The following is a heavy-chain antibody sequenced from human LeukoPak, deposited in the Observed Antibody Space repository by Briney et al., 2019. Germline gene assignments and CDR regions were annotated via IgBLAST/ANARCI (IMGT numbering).Heavy chain of an antibody. V-gene: IGHV3-7*01. CDR1: GFTFSSYW. CDR2: IKQDGSEA. D-gene: IGHD4-11*01. J-gene: IGHJ1*01. CDR3: ARERPSDYTVEYLQH. Sequence: GGSLRLSCAASGFTFSSYWMTWVRQAPGKGLEWVANIKQDGSEAYYVDSVKGRFTVSRDNAKNSLYLQLNSLGAEDTAVYYCARERPSDYTVEYLQHWGQGTLVTVSS.